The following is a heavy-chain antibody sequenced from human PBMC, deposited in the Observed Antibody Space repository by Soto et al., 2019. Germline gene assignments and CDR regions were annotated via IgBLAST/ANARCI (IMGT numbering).Heavy chain of an antibody. D-gene: IGHD6-6*01. V-gene: IGHV1-8*01. J-gene: IGHJ6*03. CDR3: ARKCIAARRKGRTYYYYYMDV. CDR1: GYTFTSYD. CDR2: MNPNSGNT. Sequence: QVQLVQSGAEVKKPGASVKVSCKASGYTFTSYDINWVRQATGQGLEWMGWMNPNSGNTGYAQKFQGRVTMTRNTSISTAYMELSSLRSEDTAVYYCARKCIAARRKGRTYYYYYMDVWGKGTTVTVSS.